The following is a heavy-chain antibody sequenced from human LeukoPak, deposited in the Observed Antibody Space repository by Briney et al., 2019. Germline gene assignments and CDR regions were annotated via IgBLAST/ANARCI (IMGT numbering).Heavy chain of an antibody. V-gene: IGHV3-23*01. CDR2: SSGIGGSYT. CDR3: ARAFFVTYYYDSSGYYPDFEY. CDR1: GFSFSSYA. D-gene: IGHD3-22*01. Sequence: GGSLRLSCAASGFSFSSYAMTWVRQAPGKGLEWVSSSSGIGGSYTRYADFVKGRFTISRDNSKNTLYLQMNSLRAEDTAVYYCARAFFVTYYYDSSGYYPDFEYWGQGTLVTVSS. J-gene: IGHJ4*02.